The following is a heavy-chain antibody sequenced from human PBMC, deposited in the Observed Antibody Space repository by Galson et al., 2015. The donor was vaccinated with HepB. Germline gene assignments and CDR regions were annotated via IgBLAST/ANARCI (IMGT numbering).Heavy chain of an antibody. CDR3: AGVSSTSPRSGQPPETGYYYYYYMDV. CDR1: GYTFTSYA. D-gene: IGHD2-2*01. J-gene: IGHJ6*03. V-gene: IGHV7-4-1*02. CDR2: INTNTGNP. Sequence: SVKVSCKASGYTFTSYAMNWVRQAPGQGLEWMGWINTNTGNPTYAQGFTGRFVFSLDTSVSTAYLQISSLKAEDTAVYYCAGVSSTSPRSGQPPETGYYYYYYMDVWGKGTTVTVSS.